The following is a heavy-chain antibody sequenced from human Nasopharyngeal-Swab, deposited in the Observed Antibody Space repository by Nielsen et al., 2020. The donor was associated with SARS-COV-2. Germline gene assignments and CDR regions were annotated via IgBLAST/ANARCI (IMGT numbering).Heavy chain of an antibody. Sequence: GESLKISCAASGFTFSSYAMSWVRQAPGKGLEWVSAISGSGGSTYYADSVKGRFTISRDNSKNTLCLQMNSLRAEDTAVYYCAKDRWTYSSGWRDYWGQGTLVTVSS. CDR1: GFTFSSYA. CDR2: ISGSGGST. V-gene: IGHV3-23*01. CDR3: AKDRWTYSSGWRDY. D-gene: IGHD6-19*01. J-gene: IGHJ4*02.